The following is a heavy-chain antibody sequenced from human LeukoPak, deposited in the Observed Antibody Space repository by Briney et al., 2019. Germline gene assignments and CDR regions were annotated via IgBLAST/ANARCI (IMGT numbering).Heavy chain of an antibody. J-gene: IGHJ5*02. D-gene: IGHD2-15*01. Sequence: PGGSLRLSCAASGFTFISYSMNWVRQAPGKGLEWVSSISSSSSYIYYADSVKGRFTISRDNAKNSLFLQMNSLRAEDTAIYYCARVGYCSGGGCMGRDWFDPWGQGTLVTVSS. V-gene: IGHV3-21*01. CDR2: ISSSSSYI. CDR1: GFTFISYS. CDR3: ARVGYCSGGGCMGRDWFDP.